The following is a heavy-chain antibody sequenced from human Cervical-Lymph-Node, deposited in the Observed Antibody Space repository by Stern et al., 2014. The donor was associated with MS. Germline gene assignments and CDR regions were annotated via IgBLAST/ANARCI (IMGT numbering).Heavy chain of an antibody. CDR2: IYWDYDK. CDR1: GFSLNNGGVG. V-gene: IGHV2-5*05. CDR3: AQDRPLYGMDV. J-gene: IGHJ6*02. Sequence: QITFKESGPTLVQPTQTLTLTCSFSGFSLNNGGVGVGWIRQPPGKALEWLALIYWDYDKRYGSSLKSRLSLRKGTSKNQVVFTMTNEGPVDTGTYYCAQDRPLYGMDVWGQGTTVTVSS.